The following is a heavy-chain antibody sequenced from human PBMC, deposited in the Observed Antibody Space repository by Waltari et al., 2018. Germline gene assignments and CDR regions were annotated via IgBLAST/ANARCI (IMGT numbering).Heavy chain of an antibody. CDR2: IVSSGRNT. D-gene: IGHD2-2*01. CDR3: AKGPAARTNWFDP. J-gene: IGHJ5*02. Sequence: EVQLLESGGGLVQHGGSLRLSCAASGFTFSSYDMSWVRRAPGKGLEWVSVIVSSGRNTYYADSVKGRFTISRDDSKNTLYLQMNSLRAEDTAVYYCAKGPAARTNWFDPWGQGTLVTVSS. V-gene: IGHV3-23*01. CDR1: GFTFSSYD.